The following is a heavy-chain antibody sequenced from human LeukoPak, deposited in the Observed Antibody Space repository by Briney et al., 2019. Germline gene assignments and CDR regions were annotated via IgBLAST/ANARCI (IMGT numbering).Heavy chain of an antibody. V-gene: IGHV4-59*01. Sequence: KPSEALSLTCTVSGGSISSYYWSWIRQPPGKGLEWIGYIYYSGSSYYNPSLKSRVTISVDTSKNQFSLKLSSVTAADTAVYYCARATPYYYDSSGYWKYYYYYGMDVWGQGTTVTVSS. CDR3: ARATPYYYDSSGYWKYYYYYGMDV. CDR1: GGSISSYY. CDR2: IYYSGSS. J-gene: IGHJ6*02. D-gene: IGHD3-22*01.